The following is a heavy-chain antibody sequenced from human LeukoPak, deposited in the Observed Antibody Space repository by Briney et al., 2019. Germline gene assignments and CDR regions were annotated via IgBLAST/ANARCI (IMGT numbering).Heavy chain of an antibody. J-gene: IGHJ4*02. D-gene: IGHD3-9*01. CDR3: ARADSHYDILTGYYPYYFDY. CDR2: IYYSGST. V-gene: IGHV4-59*01. Sequence: PSETLSLTCTVSGGSISSYYWSWIRQPPGKGLEWIGYIYYSGSTNYNPSLKSRVTISVETSKNQFSLKLSSVTAADTAVYYCARADSHYDILTGYYPYYFDYWGQGTLVTVSS. CDR1: GGSISSYY.